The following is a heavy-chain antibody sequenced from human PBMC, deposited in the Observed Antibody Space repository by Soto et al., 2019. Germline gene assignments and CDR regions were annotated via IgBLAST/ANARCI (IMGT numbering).Heavy chain of an antibody. V-gene: IGHV4-59*01. Sequence: TLSLTCTVSGGSISPFYWSWVRQPPGKGLEWIGYLYYSGNTNYNPSLKSRVTISVDASKNQVSLRLTSVTAADTAVYYCARVGGVAARTFDYWGQGTVVTVSS. J-gene: IGHJ4*02. CDR3: ARVGGVAARTFDY. CDR2: LYYSGNT. CDR1: GGSISPFY. D-gene: IGHD2-15*01.